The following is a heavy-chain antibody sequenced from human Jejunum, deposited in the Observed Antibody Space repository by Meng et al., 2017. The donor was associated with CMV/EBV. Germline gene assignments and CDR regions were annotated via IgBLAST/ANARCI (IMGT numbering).Heavy chain of an antibody. D-gene: IGHD3-3*01. CDR1: GFTFSSYE. CDR3: VRGGSSGTLKYFDY. V-gene: IGHV3-48*03. J-gene: IGHJ4*02. Sequence: GFTFSSYEMNWVRQIPGKGLEWISYISASTTVMYYADSVKGRFTIARDNVKNSLYLLMESLRADDTAIYYCVRGGSSGTLKYFDYWGQGALVTVSS. CDR2: ISASTTVM.